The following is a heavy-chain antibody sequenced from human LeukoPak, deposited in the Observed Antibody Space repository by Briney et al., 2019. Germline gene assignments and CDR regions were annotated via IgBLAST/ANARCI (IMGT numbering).Heavy chain of an antibody. V-gene: IGHV3-30*18. D-gene: IGHD6-13*01. J-gene: IGHJ4*02. CDR1: GFTFSSYW. CDR3: ANGGYTSSWYVVDY. Sequence: GGSLRLSCVASGFTFSSYWMSWVRQAPGKGLEWVAVISYDGSNKYYADSVKGRFTISRDNSKNTLYLQMSSLRPEDTAVYYCANGGYTSSWYVVDYWGQGTLVTVSS. CDR2: ISYDGSNK.